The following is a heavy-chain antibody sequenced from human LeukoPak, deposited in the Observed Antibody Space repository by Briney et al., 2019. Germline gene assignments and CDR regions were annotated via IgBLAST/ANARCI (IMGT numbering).Heavy chain of an antibody. V-gene: IGHV1-8*01. J-gene: IGHJ6*03. CDR2: MNPNSGNT. CDR3: ARGSDCSSTSCYPPLDYYYYMDV. Sequence: ASVKVSCKASGYTFTSYDINWVRLATGQGLEWMGWMNPNSGNTGYAQKFQGRVTMTRNTSISTAYMELSSLRSEDTAVYYCARGSDCSSTSCYPPLDYYYYMDVWGKGTTVTISS. D-gene: IGHD2-2*01. CDR1: GYTFTSYD.